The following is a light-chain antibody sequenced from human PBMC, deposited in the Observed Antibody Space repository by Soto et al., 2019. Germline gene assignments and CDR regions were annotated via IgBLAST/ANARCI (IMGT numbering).Light chain of an antibody. J-gene: IGLJ2*01. CDR2: LNSDGSH. CDR1: SGHSSYA. V-gene: IGLV4-69*01. CDR3: QTWGTGIHGV. Sequence: QPVLTQSPSASASLGASVKLTCTLSSGHSSYAIAWHQQQPEKGPRYLMKLNSDGSHSTGDGIPDRFSGSSSGAERYLTISSLQSEDEADYYCQTWGTGIHGVFGGGTKLTVL.